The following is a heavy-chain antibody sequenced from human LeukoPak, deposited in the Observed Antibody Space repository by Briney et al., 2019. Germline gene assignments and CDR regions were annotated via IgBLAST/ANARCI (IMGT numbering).Heavy chain of an antibody. CDR1: GYTFTSYG. CDR2: ISAYNGNT. J-gene: IGHJ5*02. V-gene: IGHV1-18*01. Sequence: ASVKVSCKASGYTFTSYGISWVRQAPGQGLEWMGWISAYNGNTNYAQKLQGRVTMTTDTSTSTAYMELRSLRSDDTAVYYCARGWRVRGVTLSGWLDPWGQGTLVTVSS. CDR3: ARGWRVRGVTLSGWLDP. D-gene: IGHD3-10*01.